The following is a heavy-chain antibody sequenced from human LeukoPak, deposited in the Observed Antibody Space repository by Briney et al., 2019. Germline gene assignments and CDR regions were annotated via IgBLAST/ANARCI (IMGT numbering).Heavy chain of an antibody. V-gene: IGHV1-8*01. CDR1: GYTFTSYD. D-gene: IGHD3-22*01. Sequence: ASVKVSCKASGYTFTSYDINWVRQATGQGLEWMGWMNPNSGNTGYAQKFQGRVTMTRNTSISTAYMELSNLRSEDTAVYYCARGGYYGVGYSYWGQGTLVTVSS. J-gene: IGHJ4*02. CDR3: ARGGYYGVGYSY. CDR2: MNPNSGNT.